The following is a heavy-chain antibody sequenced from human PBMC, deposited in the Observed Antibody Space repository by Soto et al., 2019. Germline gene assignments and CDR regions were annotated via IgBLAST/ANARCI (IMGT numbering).Heavy chain of an antibody. CDR1: GFTFSSYA. D-gene: IGHD2-2*02. CDR2: ISYDGSNK. Sequence: PGGSLRLSCAASGFTFSSYAMHWVRQAPGKGLEWVAVISYDGSNKYYADSVKGRFTISRDNSKNTLYLQMNSLRAEDTAVYYCARDGELGYCSSTSCYTFDYWGQGTLVTVSS. J-gene: IGHJ4*02. V-gene: IGHV3-30-3*01. CDR3: ARDGELGYCSSTSCYTFDY.